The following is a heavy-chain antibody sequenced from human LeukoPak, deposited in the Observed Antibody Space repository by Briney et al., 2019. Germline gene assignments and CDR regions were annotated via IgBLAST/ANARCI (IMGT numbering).Heavy chain of an antibody. CDR2: ISKYGDYK. CDR1: GFSFSDCA. CDR3: TRNPSGDYYFDY. V-gene: IGHV3-30*14. D-gene: IGHD4-17*01. J-gene: IGHJ4*02. Sequence: SGGSLRLSCAASGFSFSDCAVHWVRQAPGRGLEWVAIISKYGDYKYYADSVKGRFTVSRDNSKDTLFLQMNSLRVEDTAVYYCTRNPSGDYYFDYWDQGTLVTVSS.